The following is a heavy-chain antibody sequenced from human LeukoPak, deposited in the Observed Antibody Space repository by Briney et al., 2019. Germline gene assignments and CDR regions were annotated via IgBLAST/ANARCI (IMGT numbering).Heavy chain of an antibody. D-gene: IGHD6-13*01. CDR1: GYTFTGYY. Sequence: GASVKVSCKASGYTFTGYYMHWVRQAPGQGLEWMGWINPDSGGTNYAQKFQGRVTMTRDTSISTAYMELSRLRSDDTAVYYCARPPIRLDSSSRENALDIWGQGTMVTASS. V-gene: IGHV1-2*02. J-gene: IGHJ3*02. CDR2: INPDSGGT. CDR3: ARPPIRLDSSSRENALDI.